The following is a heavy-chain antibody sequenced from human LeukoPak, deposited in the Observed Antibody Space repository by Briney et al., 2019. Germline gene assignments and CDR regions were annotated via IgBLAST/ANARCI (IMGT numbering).Heavy chain of an antibody. CDR3: ARDRNPRYFDWLLPDYYYYGMDV. CDR1: GGSISSGGYY. J-gene: IGHJ6*02. V-gene: IGHV4-30-4*01. CDR2: IYYSGST. Sequence: PSQTLSLTCTVSGGSISSGGYYWSWIRQPPGKGLEWLGYIYYSGSTYYNPSLKSRVTISVDTSKNQFSLKLSSETAADTAVYYCARDRNPRYFDWLLPDYYYYGMDVWGQGTTVTVSS. D-gene: IGHD3-9*01.